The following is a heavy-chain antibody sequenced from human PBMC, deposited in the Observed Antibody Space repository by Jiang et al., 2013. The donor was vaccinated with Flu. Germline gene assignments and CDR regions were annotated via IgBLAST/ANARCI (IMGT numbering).Heavy chain of an antibody. CDR3: VRIMAVSGHYFDY. D-gene: IGHD6-19*01. V-gene: IGHV4-38-2*01. Sequence: EWFGSIYYSGITYYNPSLQSRLNMSVDTSRNQFSLKLRSVTAADTAVYYCVRIMAVSGHYFDYWGQGTLVTVSP. CDR2: IYYSGIT. J-gene: IGHJ4*02.